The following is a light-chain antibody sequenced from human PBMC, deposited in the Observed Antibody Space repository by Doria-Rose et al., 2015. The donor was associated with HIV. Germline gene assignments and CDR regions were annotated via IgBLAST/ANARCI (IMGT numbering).Light chain of an antibody. CDR2: GAS. CDR1: QSVSRSY. V-gene: IGKV3-20*01. Sequence: TQSPGTLSLSQGERATLSCRASQSVSRSYLAWSQQKPGQAPRLLIYGASSRATGIPDRFSGSGAGTDFTLTISRLEPEDFAVYYCQQYGTSLSITFGQGTRLEIK. J-gene: IGKJ5*01. CDR3: QQYGTSLSIT.